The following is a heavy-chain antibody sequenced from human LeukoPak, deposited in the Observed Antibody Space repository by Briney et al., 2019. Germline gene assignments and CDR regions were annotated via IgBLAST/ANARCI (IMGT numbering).Heavy chain of an antibody. D-gene: IGHD5-12*01. CDR1: GGSISSYY. V-gene: IGHV4-59*08. J-gene: IGHJ6*02. CDR3: ARQGWLRFGGPEYGMDV. Sequence: PSETLSLTCTVSGGSISSYYWSWIRQPPGKGLEWIGYIYYSGSTNYNPSLKSRVTISVDTSKNQFSLKLSSVTAADTAVYYCARQGWLRFGGPEYGMDVWGQGTTVTVSS. CDR2: IYYSGST.